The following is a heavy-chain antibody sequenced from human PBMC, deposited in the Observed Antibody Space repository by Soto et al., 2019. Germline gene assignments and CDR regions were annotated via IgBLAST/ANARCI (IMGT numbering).Heavy chain of an antibody. CDR3: AARNIVEPY. V-gene: IGHV3-66*01. CDR2: IYSGGTT. J-gene: IGHJ4*02. Sequence: EVQLVESGGGLVQPGESLRLSCAASGFTVSSNYMSWVRQAPGKGLEWVSLIYSGGTTDYADSVTGRFTISRDNSKKTMYLQMNSLRAEDTAVYYCAARNIVEPYWGQGTLVTVSS. CDR1: GFTVSSNY. D-gene: IGHD5-12*01.